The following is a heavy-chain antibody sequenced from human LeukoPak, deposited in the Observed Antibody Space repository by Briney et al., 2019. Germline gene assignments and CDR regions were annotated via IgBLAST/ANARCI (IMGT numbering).Heavy chain of an antibody. CDR3: ARVITIFGVVILMYFDY. V-gene: IGHV4-39*01. Sequence: SETLTLTCTVSGGSISSSSYYWGWIRQPPGKGLEWIGSIYYSGSTYYNPSLKSRVTISVDTSKNQFSLKLSSVTAADTAVYYCARVITIFGVVILMYFDYWGQASLVSVSP. CDR2: IYYSGST. D-gene: IGHD3-3*01. J-gene: IGHJ4*02. CDR1: GGSISSSSYY.